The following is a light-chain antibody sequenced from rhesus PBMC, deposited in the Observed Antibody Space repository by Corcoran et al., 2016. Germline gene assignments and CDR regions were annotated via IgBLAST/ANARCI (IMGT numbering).Light chain of an antibody. CDR2: KAS. J-gene: IGKJ3*01. V-gene: IGKV1-21*01. Sequence: DIQMTQSPSSLSASVGDKVTITCRASKDMSRWLAWYQQKPGRAPKRLFYKASNLQSGVPSRFSGHGSGTDFTLTIRCLQPEYFASYCCLQYDKRPFTFGPGAKLQI. CDR1: KDMSRW. CDR3: LQYDKRPFT.